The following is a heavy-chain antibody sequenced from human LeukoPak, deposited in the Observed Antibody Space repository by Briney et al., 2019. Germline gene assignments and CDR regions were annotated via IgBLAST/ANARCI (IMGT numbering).Heavy chain of an antibody. CDR3: ARVAPYCGGDCYGPFGY. CDR2: INPSGGST. Sequence: VRQAPGQGLEWMGIINPSGGSTNYAQKFQGRVTMTRDMSTSTVYMELSSLRSEGTAVYYCARVAPYCGGDCYGPFGYWGQGTLVTVSS. J-gene: IGHJ4*02. D-gene: IGHD2-21*02. V-gene: IGHV1-46*01.